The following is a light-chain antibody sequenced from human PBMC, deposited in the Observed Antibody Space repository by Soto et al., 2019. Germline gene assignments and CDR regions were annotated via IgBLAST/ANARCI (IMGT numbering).Light chain of an antibody. CDR1: SSNIGARYD. CDR3: STWDVSLNGWV. Sequence: QSALTQPPSVSGAPGQRVTISCTGSSSNIGARYDVHWYQCLPGTAPKLLIYGNINRPSGVPDRFSGSKSGTSASLAITGLQADDEADYYCSTWDVSLNGWVFGGGTKLTVL. CDR2: GNI. V-gene: IGLV1-40*01. J-gene: IGLJ3*02.